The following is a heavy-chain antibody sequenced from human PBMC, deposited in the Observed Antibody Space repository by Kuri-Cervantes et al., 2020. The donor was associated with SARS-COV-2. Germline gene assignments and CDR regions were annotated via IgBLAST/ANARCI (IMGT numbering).Heavy chain of an antibody. Sequence: SVKVSCKASGGTFSSYAISWVRQAPGQGLEWMGGIIPIFGTANYAQKFQGRVTITADKSTRKAYMELSSLRSEDTAVYYCARVLGYCSGGSCYNYYYYYGMDVWGQGTTVTVSS. D-gene: IGHD2-15*01. V-gene: IGHV1-69*06. CDR1: GGTFSSYA. J-gene: IGHJ6*02. CDR2: IIPIFGTA. CDR3: ARVLGYCSGGSCYNYYYYYGMDV.